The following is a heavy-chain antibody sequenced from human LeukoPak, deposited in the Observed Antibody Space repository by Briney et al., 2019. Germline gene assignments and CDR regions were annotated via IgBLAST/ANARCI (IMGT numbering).Heavy chain of an antibody. CDR3: ARKSYEVKGFDY. J-gene: IGHJ4*02. V-gene: IGHV4-34*01. Sequence: PSETLSLTCAVYGGSFSGYYWSWIRQPPRKGLEWIGEINHSGSTNYNPSLKSRVTISVDTSKNQFSLKLSSVTAADTAVYYCARKSYEVKGFDYWGQGTLVTVSS. D-gene: IGHD1-26*01. CDR1: GGSFSGYY. CDR2: INHSGST.